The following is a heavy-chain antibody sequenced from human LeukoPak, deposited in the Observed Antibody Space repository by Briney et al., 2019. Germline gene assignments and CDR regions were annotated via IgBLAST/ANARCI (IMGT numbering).Heavy chain of an antibody. Sequence: SETLSLTCTVAGGSISSYYWSWIRQPAGKGLEWIGRIYTSGSTNYNPSLKSRVTMSVDTSKNQYSLKLSSVTAADTAVYYCATDLMTTVTNRYFDYWGQGPLVTVSS. D-gene: IGHD4-17*01. V-gene: IGHV4-4*07. J-gene: IGHJ4*02. CDR3: ATDLMTTVTNRYFDY. CDR1: GGSISSYY. CDR2: IYTSGST.